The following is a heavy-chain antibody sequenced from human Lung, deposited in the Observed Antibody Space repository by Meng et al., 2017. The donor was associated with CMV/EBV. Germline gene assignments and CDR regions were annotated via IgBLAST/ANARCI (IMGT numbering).Heavy chain of an antibody. CDR1: GGTFSSYA. J-gene: IGHJ6*02. CDR2: IIPIFGTA. V-gene: IGHV1-69*05. D-gene: IGHD6-19*01. CDR3: ARENSSGWYDYYGMDV. Sequence: SXXVSXKASGGTFSSYAISWVRQAPGQGLEWMGGIIPIFGTANYAQKFQGRVTITTDESTSTAYMELSSLRSEDTAVYYCARENSSGWYDYYGMDVWGQGXTATVSS.